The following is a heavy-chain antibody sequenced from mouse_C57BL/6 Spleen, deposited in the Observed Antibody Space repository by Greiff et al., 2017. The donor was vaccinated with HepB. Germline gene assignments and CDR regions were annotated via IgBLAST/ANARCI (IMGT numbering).Heavy chain of an antibody. J-gene: IGHJ4*01. Sequence: EVQLQQSGTVLARPGASVKMSCKTSGYTFTSYWMHWVKQRPGQGLEWIGAIYPGNSDTSYNQKFKGKAKLTAVTSASTAYMELSSLTNEDSAVYYCTRSRTAQATNAMDYWGQRTSVTVSS. V-gene: IGHV1-5*01. CDR1: GYTFTSYW. CDR3: TRSRTAQATNAMDY. D-gene: IGHD3-2*02. CDR2: IYPGNSDT.